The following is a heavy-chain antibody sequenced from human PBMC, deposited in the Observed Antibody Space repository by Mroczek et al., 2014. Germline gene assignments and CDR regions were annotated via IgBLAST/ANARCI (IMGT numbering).Heavy chain of an antibody. Sequence: ESGGGVVQPGRSLRLSCAASGFTFSSYGMHWVRQAPGKGLEWVAVIWYDGSNKYYADSVKGRFTISRDNSKNTLYLQMNSLRAEDTAVYYCARDHYSGSYHAFDIWGQGTMVTVSS. CDR2: IWYDGSNK. D-gene: IGHD1-26*01. V-gene: IGHV3-33*01. CDR3: ARDHYSGSYHAFDI. J-gene: IGHJ3*02. CDR1: GFTFSSYG.